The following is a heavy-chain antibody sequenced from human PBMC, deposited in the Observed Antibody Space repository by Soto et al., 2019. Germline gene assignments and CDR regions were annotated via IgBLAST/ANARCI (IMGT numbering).Heavy chain of an antibody. CDR2: ISAYNGNT. CDR3: AREWAYYYDSSGYPNFDY. CDR1: GYTFTSYG. D-gene: IGHD3-22*01. Sequence: ASVKVSCKASGYTFTSYGISWVRQAPGQGLEWMGWISAYNGNTNYAQKLQGRVTMTTDTSTSTAYMELRSLRSDDTAVYYCAREWAYYYDSSGYPNFDYWGQGTLVTVSS. V-gene: IGHV1-18*01. J-gene: IGHJ4*02.